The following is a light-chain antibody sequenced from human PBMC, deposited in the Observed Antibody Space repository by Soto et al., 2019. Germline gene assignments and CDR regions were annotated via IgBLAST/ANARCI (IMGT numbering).Light chain of an antibody. CDR2: WAS. Sequence: DIVMTQSPDSLAVSLGERATINCKSSQSVLYSSNNKNYLAWYQQKPGQPPKLLIYWASTREYGVPDRFSGSWSGTDFTLTISSQQAEDVAVYYCQQYYSTPTWTFGQGTKVEIK. V-gene: IGKV4-1*01. CDR1: QSVLYSSNNKNY. J-gene: IGKJ1*01. CDR3: QQYYSTPTWT.